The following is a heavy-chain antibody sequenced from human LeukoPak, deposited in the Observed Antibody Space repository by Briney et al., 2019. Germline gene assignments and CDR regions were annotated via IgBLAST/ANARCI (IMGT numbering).Heavy chain of an antibody. CDR1: GYTFTGYY. J-gene: IGHJ4*02. CDR2: INPNSGGT. Sequence: GASVKVSCKASGYTFTGYYMHWVRQAPGQGLEWMGWINPNSGGTNYAQKFQGRVTMTRDTSISTAYMELSRLRSDDTAVYYCAGGDGYCSGGSCMIFDYWGQGTLVTVSS. D-gene: IGHD2-15*01. V-gene: IGHV1-2*02. CDR3: AGGDGYCSGGSCMIFDY.